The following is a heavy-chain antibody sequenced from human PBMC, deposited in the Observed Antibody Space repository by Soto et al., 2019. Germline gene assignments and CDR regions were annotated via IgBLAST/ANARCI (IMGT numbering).Heavy chain of an antibody. V-gene: IGHV4-30-4*01. CDR1: GGSISSGDYY. J-gene: IGHJ4*02. CDR3: ARAESSGYFDY. Sequence: SETLSLTCTVSGGSISSGDYYWSWIRQPPGKGLEWIGYIYYSGSTYYNPSLKSRVTISVDTSKNQFSLKLSSVTAADTAVYYCARAESSGYFDYWGQGTLVTVSS. CDR2: IYYSGST. D-gene: IGHD2-15*01.